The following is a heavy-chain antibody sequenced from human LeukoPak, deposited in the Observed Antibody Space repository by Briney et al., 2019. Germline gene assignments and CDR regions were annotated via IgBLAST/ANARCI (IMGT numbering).Heavy chain of an antibody. CDR1: GGSFSGYY. D-gene: IGHD6-19*01. CDR3: ARAGIAVAAPGDY. V-gene: IGHV4-34*01. J-gene: IGHJ4*02. CDR2: INHSGST. Sequence: SETLSLTCAVYGGSFSGYYWSWIRQPPGKGLVWIGEINHSGSTNYNPSLKSRVTISVDTSKNQFSLKLSSVTAADTAVYYCARAGIAVAAPGDYWGQGTLVTVSS.